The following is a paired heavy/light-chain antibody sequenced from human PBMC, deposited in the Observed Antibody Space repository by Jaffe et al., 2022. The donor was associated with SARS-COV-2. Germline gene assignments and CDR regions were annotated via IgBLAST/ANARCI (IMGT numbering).Light chain of an antibody. CDR3: QQANNFPIT. CDR1: QNISLW. Sequence: DIQMTQSPPSVSASVGDRVTITCRASQNISLWLAWYQHKPGHAPTLLIHAATTLQSGVPSRFSGSGSGTDFALTISSLQPEDFAIYYCQQANNFPITFGQGTRLEIK. J-gene: IGKJ5*01. V-gene: IGKV1-12*01. CDR2: AAT.
Heavy chain of an antibody. CDR3: ARVAWESAAKYNFYYMDV. CDR2: ISYDEKKQ. CDR1: GFTFSSYA. D-gene: IGHD2-2*01. V-gene: IGHV3-30*04. J-gene: IGHJ6*03. Sequence: VESGGDVVQPGGSLRLSCEASGFTFSSYAMFWVRQAPGKGLEWVSIISYDEKKQFYADAVKGRFTMSRDNSKNILYLQMNNLRPEDTALYSCARVAWESAAKYNFYYMDVWGKGTMVTVS.